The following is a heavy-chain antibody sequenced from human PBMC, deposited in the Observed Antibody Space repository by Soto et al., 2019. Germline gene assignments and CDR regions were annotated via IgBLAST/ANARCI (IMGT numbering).Heavy chain of an antibody. CDR3: AKEPHYASRGYPTYYFDY. Sequence: PGGSLRLSCAASGFTFSSYAMSWVRQAPGKGLEWVSAISGSGGSTYYADSVKGRFTISRDNSKNTLYLQLNSLRAEDTAVYYGAKEPHYASRGYPTYYFDYWGQGTLVTVSS. CDR1: GFTFSSYA. CDR2: ISGSGGST. D-gene: IGHD3-22*01. V-gene: IGHV3-23*01. J-gene: IGHJ4*02.